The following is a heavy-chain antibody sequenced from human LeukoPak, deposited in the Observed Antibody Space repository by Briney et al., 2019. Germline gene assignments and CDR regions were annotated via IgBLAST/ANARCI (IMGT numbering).Heavy chain of an antibody. CDR3: ARDRVVGYDILTGYYGSYAFDI. V-gene: IGHV4-59*01. D-gene: IGHD3-9*01. CDR2: IYYSGST. J-gene: IGHJ3*02. CDR1: GGSISSYY. Sequence: SETLSLTCTVSGGSISSYYWSWIRQPPGKGLEWIGYIYYSGSTNYNPSLKSRVTISVDTSKNQFSLKLSSVTAADTAVYYCARDRVVGYDILTGYYGSYAFDIWGQGTMVTVSS.